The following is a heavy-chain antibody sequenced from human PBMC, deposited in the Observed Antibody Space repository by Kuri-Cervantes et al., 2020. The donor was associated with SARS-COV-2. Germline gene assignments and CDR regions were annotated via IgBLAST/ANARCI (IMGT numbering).Heavy chain of an antibody. Sequence: GGSLRLSCAASGFTFRNAWMSWVRQAPGRGLEWVGHIKSNTNGGTTVYAAPVKGRFTIPRDDSKSIAYLQMNSLKTEDTAVYYCTRDQEVAGYFQHWGQGTLVTVSS. J-gene: IGHJ1*01. CDR2: IKSNTNGGTT. CDR1: GFTFRNAW. V-gene: IGHV3-15*01. CDR3: TRDQEVAGYFQH. D-gene: IGHD2-15*01.